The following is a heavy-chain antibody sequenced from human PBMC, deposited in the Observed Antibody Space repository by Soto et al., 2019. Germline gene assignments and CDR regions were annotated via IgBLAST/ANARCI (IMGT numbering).Heavy chain of an antibody. CDR3: ARGHWGRDR. Sequence: EVQLVESGGGLVQPGGSLRLSCAASGFTFSNYWMSWVRQAPGKGLEWVAHIKEDGSEKYYVDSVKGRYTMSRDNAKGALYRQMNRLRVEERSGYDCARGHWGRDRWGPGTLVIVSS. D-gene: IGHD7-27*01. V-gene: IGHV3-7*01. CDR1: GFTFSNYW. J-gene: IGHJ5*02. CDR2: IKEDGSEK.